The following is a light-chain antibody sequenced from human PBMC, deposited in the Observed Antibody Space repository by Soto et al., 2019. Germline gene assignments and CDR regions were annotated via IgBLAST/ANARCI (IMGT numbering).Light chain of an antibody. CDR1: QSVSSN. CDR2: GAS. J-gene: IGKJ1*01. V-gene: IGKV3-15*01. CDR3: QQYNNWPPWT. Sequence: EIVMTQSPGTLSLSPGERATLSCRASQSVSSNLAWYQQKPGQAPRLLIYGASTRATGIPARFSGSGSGTEFTLNISSLQSEDFAVYYCQQYNNWPPWTFGQGTKVEIK.